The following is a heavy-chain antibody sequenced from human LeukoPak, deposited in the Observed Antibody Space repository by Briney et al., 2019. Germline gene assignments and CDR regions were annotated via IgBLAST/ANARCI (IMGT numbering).Heavy chain of an antibody. CDR1: GFTFSSYW. D-gene: IGHD6-19*01. CDR3: AKVESLAVAGTFDY. V-gene: IGHV3-23*01. CDR2: ISGSGGST. Sequence: PGGSLRLSCAASGFTFSSYWMSWVRQAPGKGLEWVSAISGSGGSTYYADSVKGRFTISRDNSKNTLYLQMNSLRAEDTAVYYCAKVESLAVAGTFDYWGQGTLVTVSS. J-gene: IGHJ4*02.